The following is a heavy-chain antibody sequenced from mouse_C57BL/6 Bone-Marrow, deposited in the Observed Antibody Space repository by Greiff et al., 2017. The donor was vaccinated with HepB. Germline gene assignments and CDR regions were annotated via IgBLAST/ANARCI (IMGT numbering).Heavy chain of an antibody. CDR1: GFTFSSYG. CDR3: ARHYGSSYNWYFDV. J-gene: IGHJ1*03. D-gene: IGHD1-1*01. Sequence: EVHLVESGGDLVKPGGSLKLSCAASGFTFSSYGMSWVRPTPDKRLEWVATISSGGSYTYYPDSVKGRFTISRDNAKNTLYLQMSSLKSEDTAMYYCARHYGSSYNWYFDVWGTGTTVTVSS. CDR2: ISSGGSYT. V-gene: IGHV5-6*01.